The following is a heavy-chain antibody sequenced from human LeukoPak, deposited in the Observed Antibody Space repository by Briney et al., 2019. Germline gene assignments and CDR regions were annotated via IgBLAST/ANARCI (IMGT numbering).Heavy chain of an antibody. V-gene: IGHV1-18*01. CDR1: GYTFTSYG. CDR2: ISAYNGNT. D-gene: IGHD6-19*01. Sequence: ASVKVSCKASGYTFTSYGISWVRQAPGQGLEWMGWISAYNGNTNYAQKLQGRVTMTTDTSTSTAYMELRSLRSDDTAVYYCARDRGTLYSSGRGTFQHWGQGTLVTVSS. J-gene: IGHJ1*01. CDR3: ARDRGTLYSSGRGTFQH.